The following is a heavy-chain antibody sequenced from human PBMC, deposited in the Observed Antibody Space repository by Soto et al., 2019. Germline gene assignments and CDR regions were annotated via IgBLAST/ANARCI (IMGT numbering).Heavy chain of an antibody. V-gene: IGHV3-48*02. D-gene: IGHD6-25*01. Sequence: WWSLRLSCSASVFTFSSYSMNWFRQAPGKGLEWVSYISSSSSTIYYADSVKGRFTISRDNAKNSLYLQMNSLRDEDTAVYYCARGLGRSAAVDYWGQGTLVTVSA. J-gene: IGHJ4*02. CDR1: VFTFSSYS. CDR3: ARGLGRSAAVDY. CDR2: ISSSSSTI.